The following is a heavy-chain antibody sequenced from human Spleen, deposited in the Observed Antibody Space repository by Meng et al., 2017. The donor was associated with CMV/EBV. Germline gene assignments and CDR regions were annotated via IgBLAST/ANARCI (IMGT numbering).Heavy chain of an antibody. CDR3: ASGYYDFWSGYYFQGLPMWY. CDR1: GYTFITYY. V-gene: IGHV1-2*02. CDR2: INPNSGGT. D-gene: IGHD3-3*01. Sequence: ASVKVSCKASGYTFITYYIHWVRQAPGQGLEWMGWINPNSGGTNYAQKFQGRVTMTRDTSISTAYMELSRLRSDDTAVYYCASGYYDFWSGYYFQGLPMWYWGQGTLVTVSS. J-gene: IGHJ4*02.